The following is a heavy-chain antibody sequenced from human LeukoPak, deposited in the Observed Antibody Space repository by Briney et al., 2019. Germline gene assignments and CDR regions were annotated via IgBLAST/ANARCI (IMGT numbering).Heavy chain of an antibody. CDR3: AREVATITVAAAGGIDY. V-gene: IGHV1-69*06. J-gene: IGHJ4*02. CDR1: GGTFSSYA. CDR2: IIPIFGTA. Sequence: GASVKVSCKASGGTFSSYAISWVRQAPGQGLEWMGGIIPIFGTANYAQKFQGRVTITADKSTSTAYMELSSLRSEDTAVYYCAREVATITVAAAGGIDYWGQGTLVTVSS. D-gene: IGHD5-12*01.